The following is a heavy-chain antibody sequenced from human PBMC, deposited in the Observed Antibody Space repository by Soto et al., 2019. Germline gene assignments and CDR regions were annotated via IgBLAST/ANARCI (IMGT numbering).Heavy chain of an antibody. Sequence: GGSLRLSCAASGFTFTNYWISWVRQASWKGLEWVDNINQEGIETKYADSVKGRFTFSRDNAKRSVYLLMMSLRAEDTAVYFCARPSGGRYSHFDYCGQSTLITFSS. V-gene: IGHV3-7*03. J-gene: IGHJ4*02. CDR1: GFTFTNYW. CDR3: ARPSGGRYSHFDY. CDR2: INQEGIET. D-gene: IGHD1-26*01.